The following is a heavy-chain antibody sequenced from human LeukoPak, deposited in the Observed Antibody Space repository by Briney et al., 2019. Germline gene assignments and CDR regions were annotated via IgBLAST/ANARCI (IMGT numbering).Heavy chain of an antibody. J-gene: IGHJ1*01. Sequence: ASVKVSCKAFGYTFTSNYMHWVRQAPGQGPEWMGVISPSGGSTTYAQKFQGRVTMTRNTSISTAYMELSRLRSDDTAVYYCARSSWAYYDILTGYGGYFQHWGQGTLVTVSS. CDR1: GYTFTSNY. D-gene: IGHD3-9*01. CDR3: ARSSWAYYDILTGYGGYFQH. CDR2: ISPSGGST. V-gene: IGHV1-2*02.